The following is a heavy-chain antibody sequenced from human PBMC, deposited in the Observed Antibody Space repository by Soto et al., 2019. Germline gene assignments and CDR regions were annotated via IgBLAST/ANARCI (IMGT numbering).Heavy chain of an antibody. V-gene: IGHV1-18*04. CDR3: SSDDHGDFRRLTYY. D-gene: IGHD4-17*01. CDR1: GYTFTNYG. Sequence: QVQLVQSGAEVKKPGASVRVSCKASGYTFTNYGITWVRQAPEQGLEWMGWLSPYKSHTNCAQRFQRRLLMTIDTSTSTAYVELTSLRSDDTAVFYCSSDDHGDFRRLTYYWGQGTPVTVSS. J-gene: IGHJ4*02. CDR2: LSPYKSHT.